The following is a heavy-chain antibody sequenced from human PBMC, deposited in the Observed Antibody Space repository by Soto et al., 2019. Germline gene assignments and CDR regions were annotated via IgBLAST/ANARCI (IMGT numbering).Heavy chain of an antibody. Sequence: PSETLSLTCAVSGGSISSGGYSWSWIRQPPGKGLEWIGYIYHSGSTYYNPSLKSRVTISVDRSKNQFSLKLSYVTAADTAVYYCAREAMTTVTTGYFDYWGQGTMATVYS. CDR1: GGSISSGGYS. CDR2: IYHSGST. J-gene: IGHJ4*02. CDR3: AREAMTTVTTGYFDY. D-gene: IGHD4-17*01. V-gene: IGHV4-30-2*01.